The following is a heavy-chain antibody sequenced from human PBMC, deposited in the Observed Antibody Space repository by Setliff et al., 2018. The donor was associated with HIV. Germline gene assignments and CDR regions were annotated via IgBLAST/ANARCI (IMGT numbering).Heavy chain of an antibody. V-gene: IGHV4-4*09. CDR1: GGSFSVYY. CDR2: IYTSGST. CDR3: ARGLSFYDPGGFDY. D-gene: IGHD3-22*01. J-gene: IGHJ4*02. Sequence: SETLSLTCTVSGGSFSVYYRSWIRQPPGKGLEWIGYIYTSGSTNYNPSLKSRVAILIDTSKNQFSLKLTSVTAADTAVYYCARGLSFYDPGGFDYWGQGTLVTSP.